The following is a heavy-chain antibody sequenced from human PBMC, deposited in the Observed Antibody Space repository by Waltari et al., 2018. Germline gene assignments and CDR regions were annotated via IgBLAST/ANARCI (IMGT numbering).Heavy chain of an antibody. J-gene: IGHJ4*02. CDR2: IIPKIGAS. D-gene: IGHD2-2*01. Sequence: QVQLVQSGAEVKKPGSSVKVSCKASGGTFGRFAISWVRQAAGEGLEWMGGIIPKIGASNYAQKFQGRVTITADVSTRIAYMEVSSLSFEDTAVYFCATDTSPPYWGQGTLVIVSS. CDR3: ATDTSPPY. CDR1: GGTFGRFA. V-gene: IGHV1-69*01.